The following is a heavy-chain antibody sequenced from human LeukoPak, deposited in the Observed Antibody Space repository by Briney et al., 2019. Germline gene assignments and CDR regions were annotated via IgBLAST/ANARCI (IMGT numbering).Heavy chain of an antibody. D-gene: IGHD3-3*01. V-gene: IGHV3-21*01. CDR3: ARDREYYDFWSGYAYFQH. CDR2: ISSSSYI. Sequence: GGSLRLSCAASGFTFSSYSMNWVRQAPGKGLEWVSSISSSSYIYYADSVKGRFTISRDNAKNSLYLQMNSLRAEDTAVYYCARDREYYDFWSGYAYFQHWGQGTLVTVSS. CDR1: GFTFSSYS. J-gene: IGHJ1*01.